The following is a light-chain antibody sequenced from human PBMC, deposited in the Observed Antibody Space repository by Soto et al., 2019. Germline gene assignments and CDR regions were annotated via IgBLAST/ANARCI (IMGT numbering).Light chain of an antibody. V-gene: IGKV3-15*01. CDR2: GAS. Sequence: EIVMTQSPATLSVSPGERATLSCRASQSVSSNLAWYQQKPGQAPRLLIYGASSRATGIPVRFSGSGSGTEFTLTISSLQSEDFAVYYCQQYYTWPLTFGQGTLLEIK. CDR1: QSVSSN. J-gene: IGKJ5*01. CDR3: QQYYTWPLT.